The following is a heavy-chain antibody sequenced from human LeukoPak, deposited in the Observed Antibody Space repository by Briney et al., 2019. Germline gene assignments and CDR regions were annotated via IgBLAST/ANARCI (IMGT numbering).Heavy chain of an antibody. J-gene: IGHJ4*02. CDR1: GFTFSSYS. D-gene: IGHD3-10*01. V-gene: IGHV3-21*01. CDR3: ARGSPLLWFGELLWRFPTLRVDY. CDR2: ISSSSSYI. Sequence: GSLRLSCAASGFTFSSYSMNWVRQAPGKGLEWVSSISSSSSYIYYADSVKGRFTISRDNAKNSLYLQMNSLRAEDTAVYYCARGSPLLWFGELLWRFPTLRVDYWGQGTLVTVSS.